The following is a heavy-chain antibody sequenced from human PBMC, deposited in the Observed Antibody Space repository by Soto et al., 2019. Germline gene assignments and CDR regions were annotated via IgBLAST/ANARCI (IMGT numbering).Heavy chain of an antibody. CDR2: ITPTGDST. Sequence: ASVEVSCKXSGYTFTNYYMHWVRQAPGQGLEWMGLITPTGDSTTYAQKFQGRVTMTRDTSTSTVYMELSSLRSDDTAFYYCARDWELGYWGQGTLVTVSS. J-gene: IGHJ4*02. CDR1: GYTFTNYY. CDR3: ARDWELGY. D-gene: IGHD1-7*01. V-gene: IGHV1-46*01.